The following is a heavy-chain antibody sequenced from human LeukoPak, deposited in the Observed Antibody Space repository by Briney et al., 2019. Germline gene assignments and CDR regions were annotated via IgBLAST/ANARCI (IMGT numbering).Heavy chain of an antibody. V-gene: IGHV3-43*01. Sequence: GGSLRLSCAASGFTFDDYTMHWVRQAPGKGLEWVSLISWDGGSTYYADSVKGRFTISRDNSKNSLYLQMNSLRAEDTAVYYCAKEITIFGVLVRAFDYWGQGTLVTVSS. CDR2: ISWDGGST. CDR3: AKEITIFGVLVRAFDY. J-gene: IGHJ4*02. D-gene: IGHD3-3*01. CDR1: GFTFDDYT.